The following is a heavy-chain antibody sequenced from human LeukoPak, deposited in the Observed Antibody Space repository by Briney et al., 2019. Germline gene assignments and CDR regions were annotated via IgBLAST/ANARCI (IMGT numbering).Heavy chain of an antibody. Sequence: GGSLRLSCAASGFTFSSYWMSWVRRAPGKGLEWVANIKQDGSEKYYVDSVKGRFTISRDNAKNSLYLQMSSLRADDTAVYYCARDIPSSWYYFDYWGQGTLVTVSS. CDR1: GFTFSSYW. J-gene: IGHJ4*02. CDR3: ARDIPSSWYYFDY. D-gene: IGHD6-13*01. CDR2: IKQDGSEK. V-gene: IGHV3-7*03.